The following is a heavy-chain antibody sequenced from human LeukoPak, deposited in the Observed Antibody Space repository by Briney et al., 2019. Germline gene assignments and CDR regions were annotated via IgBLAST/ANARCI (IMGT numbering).Heavy chain of an antibody. V-gene: IGHV3-20*04. J-gene: IGHJ3*02. D-gene: IGHD6-19*01. CDR2: INWNGGST. CDR3: ARSGTVVGTDAFDI. Sequence: GGSLRLSCAASGFTFDDYGMSWVRQAPGKGLEWVSGINWNGGSTGYADSVKGRFTISRDNAKNSLYLQMNSLRAEDTTLYYCARSGTVVGTDAFDIWGQGTMVTVSS. CDR1: GFTFDDYG.